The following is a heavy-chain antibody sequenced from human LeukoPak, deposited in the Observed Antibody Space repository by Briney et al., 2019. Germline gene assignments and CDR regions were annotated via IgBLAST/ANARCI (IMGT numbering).Heavy chain of an antibody. CDR1: AYSISAGFL. CDR2: IYNSGTT. Sequence: PSETLSLTCTVSAYSISAGFLCGSIRQPPGKGLLWIPSIYNSGTTYYTPSLRRRVTASVDTTNNRFCMRRSSATAAATAVYYCTMLSQVAGATKISWFDPWGQGSLVTVSS. J-gene: IGHJ5*02. D-gene: IGHD1-26*01. CDR3: TMLSQVAGATKISWFDP. V-gene: IGHV4-38-2*02.